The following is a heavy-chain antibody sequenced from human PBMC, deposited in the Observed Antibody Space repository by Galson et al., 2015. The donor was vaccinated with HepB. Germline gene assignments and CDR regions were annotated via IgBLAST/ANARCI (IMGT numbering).Heavy chain of an antibody. CDR2: ISGSGSTTI. D-gene: IGHD2/OR15-2a*01. CDR1: GFTFTDYY. J-gene: IGHJ5*01. V-gene: IGHV3-11*01. CDR3: ARATLGWFDS. Sequence: SLRLSCAASGFTFTDYYMTWIRQAPGKGLEWVSYISGSGSTTIFYADSVKGRFTISRDNAKNSLYPQMTSLRAEDTAVYYCARATLGWFDSWGQGTLVTVSS.